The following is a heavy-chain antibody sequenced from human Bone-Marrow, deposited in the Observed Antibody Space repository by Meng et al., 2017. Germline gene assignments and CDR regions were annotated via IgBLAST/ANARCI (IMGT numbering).Heavy chain of an antibody. D-gene: IGHD5-18*01. CDR2: ISYDGSNK. V-gene: IGHV3-30*01. CDR1: GFTFSSYA. CDR3: AGELWLRVDAFDI. J-gene: IGHJ3*02. Sequence: GGSLRLSCAASGFTFSSYAMHWVRQAPGKGQEWVAVISYDGSNKYYADSVKGRFTISRDNSKNTLYLQMNSLRAEDTAVYYCAGELWLRVDAFDIWGQGTMVTVSS.